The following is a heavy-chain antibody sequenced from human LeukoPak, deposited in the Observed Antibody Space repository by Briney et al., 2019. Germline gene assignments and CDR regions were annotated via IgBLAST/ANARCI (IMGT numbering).Heavy chain of an antibody. J-gene: IGHJ4*02. CDR3: ARQTFFDY. CDR1: GYTFTSYA. V-gene: IGHV1-3*01. Sequence: GASVKVSCKASGYTFTSYAMHWVRQAPGQRLEWMGWINAGNGNTKYSQKLQGRVTMTTDTSTSTAYMELRSLRSDDTAVYYCARQTFFDYWGQGTLVTVSS. CDR2: INAGNGNT.